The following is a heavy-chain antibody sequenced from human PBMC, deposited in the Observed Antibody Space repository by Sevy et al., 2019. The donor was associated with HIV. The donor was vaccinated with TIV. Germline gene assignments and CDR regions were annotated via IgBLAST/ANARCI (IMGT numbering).Heavy chain of an antibody. CDR1: GGSISGYY. CDR2: IYSSGST. V-gene: IGHV4-4*07. Sequence: SETLSLTCTVSGGSISGYYWSWIRQPAGKGLEWIGCIYSSGSTNYNPSLKSRVTMSVDTSKNQFSLKLTSVTAADTAVYFCARSNGDYGPLFDYWGQGTLVTVSS. CDR3: ARSNGDYGPLFDY. D-gene: IGHD4-17*01. J-gene: IGHJ4*02.